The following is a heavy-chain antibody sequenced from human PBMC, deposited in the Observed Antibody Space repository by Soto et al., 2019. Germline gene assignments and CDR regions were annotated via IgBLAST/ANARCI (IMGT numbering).Heavy chain of an antibody. Sequence: SETLSLTCTVSGGSISSYYWSWIRQPPGKGLEWIGYIYYSGSTNYNPSLKSRVTISVDTSKNQFSLKLSSVTAADTAVYYCARVYCGRDCYSPPFGWFDPWGQGTLVTVSS. CDR1: GGSISSYY. CDR3: ARVYCGRDCYSPPFGWFDP. J-gene: IGHJ5*02. CDR2: IYYSGST. D-gene: IGHD2-21*02. V-gene: IGHV4-59*01.